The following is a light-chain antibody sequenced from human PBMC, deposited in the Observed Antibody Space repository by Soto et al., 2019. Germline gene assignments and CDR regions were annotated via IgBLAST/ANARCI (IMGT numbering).Light chain of an antibody. V-gene: IGKV1-39*01. CDR2: EES. CDR1: QAITNN. Sequence: DIQMNQSPSTLSASVIDIGTITFLASQAITNNLAWYQQKPGQPPKLLIYEESTLLSGVPSRLSGRKSGTQFILTIASLQPEDFATYYCQQSYSTPVTFGQGTKVDIK. CDR3: QQSYSTPVT. J-gene: IGKJ1*01.